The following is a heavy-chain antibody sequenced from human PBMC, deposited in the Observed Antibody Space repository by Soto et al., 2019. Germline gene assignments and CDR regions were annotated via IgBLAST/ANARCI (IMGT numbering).Heavy chain of an antibody. V-gene: IGHV1-69*02. CDR1: GGAFGSYS. CDR3: ARGGDYGDYKLDG. D-gene: IGHD4-17*01. CDR2: INPSLGIP. J-gene: IGHJ6*02. Sequence: QVQLVQSGAEVKKPGSSVKVSCEASGGAFGSYSITWVRQAPGQGLEWMGRINPSLGIPDYAQKFQGRVVISADKSTSTAYRELTSLKSDDTAAYYCARGGDYGDYKLDGWGQGTTVTVSS.